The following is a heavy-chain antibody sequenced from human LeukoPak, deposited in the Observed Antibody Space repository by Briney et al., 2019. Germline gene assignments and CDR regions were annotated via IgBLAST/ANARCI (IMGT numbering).Heavy chain of an antibody. D-gene: IGHD3-22*01. CDR2: IRYDGSNK. Sequence: GGSLRLSCAASGFTFSSDGMHWVRQAPGKGLEWVAFIRYDGSNKYYADSVKGRFTISRDNSKNTLYLQMNSLRAEDTAVYYCAKDKAYPYDSSGFDYWGQGTLVTVSS. CDR3: AKDKAYPYDSSGFDY. V-gene: IGHV3-30*02. CDR1: GFTFSSDG. J-gene: IGHJ4*02.